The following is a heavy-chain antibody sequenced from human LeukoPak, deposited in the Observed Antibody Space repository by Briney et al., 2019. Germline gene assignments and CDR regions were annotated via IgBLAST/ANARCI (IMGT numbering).Heavy chain of an antibody. D-gene: IGHD3-10*01. CDR3: ARGATYNERNGLFDP. CDR1: GASITTGAHF. CDR2: IHYRGST. Sequence: SQTLSLTCTVSGASITTGAHFWVWIRQLPGQSLEFIGYIHYRGSTFYNPSLATRVTISLDTSADQFSLSLSSVTAADTAVYYCARGATYNERNGLFDPWGQGTLATVSS. J-gene: IGHJ5*02. V-gene: IGHV4-31*03.